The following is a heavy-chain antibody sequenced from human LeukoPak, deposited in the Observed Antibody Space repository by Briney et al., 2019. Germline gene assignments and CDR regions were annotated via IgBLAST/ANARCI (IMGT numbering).Heavy chain of an antibody. CDR1: GFTVSSDY. J-gene: IGHJ4*02. Sequence: GGSLRLSCAASGFTVSSDYMSWVRQAPGKGLEWVSSIDSSGGYMFYADSVKGRFIISRDNAKDSLYLQMNSLRVEDTAVYYCLRGDRRDYWGQGTLVTVSS. CDR3: LRGDRRDY. CDR2: IDSSGGYM. V-gene: IGHV3-21*06.